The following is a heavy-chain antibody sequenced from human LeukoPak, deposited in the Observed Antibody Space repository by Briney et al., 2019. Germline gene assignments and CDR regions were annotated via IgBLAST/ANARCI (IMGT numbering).Heavy chain of an antibody. CDR1: GGSISSRNW. D-gene: IGHD3-22*01. CDR2: IYHSGNT. J-gene: IGHJ4*02. V-gene: IGHV4-4*02. Sequence: PSGTLSLTCVVSGGSISSRNWWSWVRQPPGKGLEWIGEIYHSGNTNYNPSLKSRVSISVDKAKNQFSLKLSSVTAADTAVYYCASARDYYDSSGYYPWIDYWGQGTLVTVSS. CDR3: ASARDYYDSSGYYPWIDY.